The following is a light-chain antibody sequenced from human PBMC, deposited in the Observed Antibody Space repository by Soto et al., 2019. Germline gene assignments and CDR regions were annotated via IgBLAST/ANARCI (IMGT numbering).Light chain of an antibody. J-gene: IGKJ5*01. CDR2: DVS. Sequence: EIVMTQSPATLSVSPGERATLSCRAGQGVTTNFAWYQQKSGQSPRLLIYDVSIRATVVPARFSGTGSETDFTLTISGLQSEDSAFYFCQQYNNWPFSFGQGTRVEIK. CDR3: QQYNNWPFS. V-gene: IGKV3-15*01. CDR1: QGVTTN.